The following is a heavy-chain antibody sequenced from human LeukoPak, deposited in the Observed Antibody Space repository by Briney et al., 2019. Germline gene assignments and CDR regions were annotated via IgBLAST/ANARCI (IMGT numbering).Heavy chain of an antibody. CDR1: GDSVSSNSAA. Sequence: SQTLSLTCAISGDSVSSNSAAWNWIRQSPSRGLEWLGRTYYRSKWYNDYAVSVKSRITINPDTSKNQFSLQLNSVTPEDTAVYYCATGIAAARPSRYYYYYGMDVWGQGTTVTVSS. V-gene: IGHV6-1*01. CDR2: TYYRSKWYN. D-gene: IGHD6-13*01. CDR3: ATGIAAARPSRYYYYYGMDV. J-gene: IGHJ6*02.